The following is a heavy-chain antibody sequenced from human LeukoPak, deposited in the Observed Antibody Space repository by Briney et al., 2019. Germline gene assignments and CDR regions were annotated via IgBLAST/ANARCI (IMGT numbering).Heavy chain of an antibody. CDR2: IIPILGIA. Sequence: GASVKVSCKASGYTFTSYGISWVRQAPGQGLEWMGRIIPILGIANYAQKFQGRVTITADKSTSTAYMGLSSLRSEDTAVYYCASIVREGHLLQWLDGDLDYWGQGTLVTVSS. J-gene: IGHJ4*02. V-gene: IGHV1-69*04. D-gene: IGHD6-19*01. CDR3: ASIVREGHLLQWLDGDLDY. CDR1: GYTFTSYG.